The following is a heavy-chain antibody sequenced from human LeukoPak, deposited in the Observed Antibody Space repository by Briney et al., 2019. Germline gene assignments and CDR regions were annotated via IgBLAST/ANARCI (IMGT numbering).Heavy chain of an antibody. D-gene: IGHD3-16*01. CDR1: GLTFSDAW. CDR2: IKTNTDGGTT. V-gene: IGHV3-15*01. J-gene: IGHJ4*02. CDR3: TTRALGGVTIF. Sequence: GGSLRRSCAASGLTFSDAWMTWVRQAPGKGLEWVGRIKTNTDGGTTDYAAPVKDRFTISRDDSKNTLYLQINSLKIEDTAVYYCTTRALGGVTIFWGQGTLVTVSS.